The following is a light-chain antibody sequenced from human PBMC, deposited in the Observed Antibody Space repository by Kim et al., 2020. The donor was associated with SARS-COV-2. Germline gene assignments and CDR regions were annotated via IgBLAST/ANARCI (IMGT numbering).Light chain of an antibody. Sequence: LEQTGRFTCQGDSLRSYYASWYQQKPGQAPVLVIYGKNNRPSGIPDRFSGSSSGNTASLTITGAQAEDEADYYCNSRDSSGNHHYVFGTGTKVTVL. CDR3: NSRDSSGNHHYV. CDR1: SLRSYY. CDR2: GKN. J-gene: IGLJ1*01. V-gene: IGLV3-19*01.